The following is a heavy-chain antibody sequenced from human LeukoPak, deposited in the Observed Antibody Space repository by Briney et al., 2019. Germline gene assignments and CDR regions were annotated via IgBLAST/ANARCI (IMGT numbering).Heavy chain of an antibody. Sequence: GGSLRLSCAASGFTLSRYWMSWVRQAPGKGPEWVANMKQDGSEKNYVDSVKGRFTISRDNAENSLHLQMNSLRAEDTAVYYCARDFNYYDSSANYFDYWGQGTLVTVSS. CDR3: ARDFNYYDSSANYFDY. J-gene: IGHJ4*02. V-gene: IGHV3-7*01. D-gene: IGHD3-22*01. CDR1: GFTLSRYW. CDR2: MKQDGSEK.